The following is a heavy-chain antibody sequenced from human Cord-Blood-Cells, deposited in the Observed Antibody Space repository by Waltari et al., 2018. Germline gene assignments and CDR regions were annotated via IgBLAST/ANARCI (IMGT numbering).Heavy chain of an antibody. D-gene: IGHD1-20*01. Sequence: EVQLVESGGGLVQPGGSLKLSCAASGFTFRGSAMPWVRQASGKGLEWVGRIRSKANSYATAYAASVKGRFTISRDDSKNTAYLQMNSLKTEDTAVYYCTRRITGDAFDIWGQGTMVTVSS. J-gene: IGHJ3*02. V-gene: IGHV3-73*02. CDR2: IRSKANSYAT. CDR1: GFTFRGSA. CDR3: TRRITGDAFDI.